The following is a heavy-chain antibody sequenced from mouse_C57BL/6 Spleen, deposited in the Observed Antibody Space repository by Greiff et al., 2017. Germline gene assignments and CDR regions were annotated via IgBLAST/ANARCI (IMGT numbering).Heavy chain of an antibody. D-gene: IGHD2-5*01. CDR3: ARKYSNYEGYFDY. CDR2: IDPSDSYT. CDR1: GYTFTSYW. Sequence: QVQLQQPGAELVMPGASVKLSCKASGYTFTSYWMHWVKQRPGQGLEWIGEIDPSDSYTNYNQKFKGKSTLTVDKSSSTAYMQLSSLTSEDSAVYYCARKYSNYEGYFDYWGQGTTLTVSS. V-gene: IGHV1-69*01. J-gene: IGHJ2*01.